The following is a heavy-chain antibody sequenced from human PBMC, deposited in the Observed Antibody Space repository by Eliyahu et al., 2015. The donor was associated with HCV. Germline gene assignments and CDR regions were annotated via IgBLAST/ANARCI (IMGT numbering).Heavy chain of an antibody. CDR1: GFXXXXHY. CDR3: ARVLIHDGWVDY. V-gene: IGHV3-72*01. J-gene: IGHJ4*02. CDR2: TRNKANSYTT. Sequence: EVQLVESGGGLVQPGGSLXLSCAASGFXXXXHYMDWVRQAPGKGLEWVGRTRNKANSYTTEYAASVKTRFTISRDDSKDSLSLQMSSLKTEDTAVYYCARVLIHDGWVDYWGQGTLVTVSS. D-gene: IGHD3-16*01.